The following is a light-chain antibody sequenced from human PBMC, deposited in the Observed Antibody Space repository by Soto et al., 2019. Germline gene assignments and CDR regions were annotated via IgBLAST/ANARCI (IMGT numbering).Light chain of an antibody. Sequence: DIVMTQSPDSLAVSLGERATINCKSSQSVLYSSNNMNFLAWYQQKPGQPPKLLIYWASTRESGVPDRFSGSGSGTDFTLTISSLQAEDVAVYYCQEYYSTKYIFGQGTKLEIK. CDR3: QEYYSTKYI. J-gene: IGKJ2*01. CDR1: QSVLYSSNNMNF. CDR2: WAS. V-gene: IGKV4-1*01.